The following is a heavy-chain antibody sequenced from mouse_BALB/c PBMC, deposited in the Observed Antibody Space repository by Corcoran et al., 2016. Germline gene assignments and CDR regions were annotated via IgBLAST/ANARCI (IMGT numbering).Heavy chain of an antibody. CDR3: ARKGYYYGSPYYFDY. D-gene: IGHD1-1*01. CDR2: ILPGSGST. CDR1: GYTFSSYW. J-gene: IGHJ2*01. V-gene: IGHV1-9*01. Sequence: QVQLQQSGAELMKPGASVKISCKATGYTFSSYWIEWVKQRPGHGLEWIGEILPGSGSTNYNEKYKGKATFTADTSSNTAYMKINSLTSEDAAVYYCARKGYYYGSPYYFDYWGQGTTLTVSS.